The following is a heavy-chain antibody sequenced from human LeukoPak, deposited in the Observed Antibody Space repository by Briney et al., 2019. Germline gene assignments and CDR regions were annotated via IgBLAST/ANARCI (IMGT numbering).Heavy chain of an antibody. Sequence: GGSLRLSCAASGLIVSSNYMTWARQAPGKGLEWVSIIHTNGNTYYADSVKGRFTISRDNSKNTLYLQMNSLRTEDTAVYYCASSRTAASSNWFDPWGQGTLVTVSS. CDR3: ASSRTAASSNWFDP. J-gene: IGHJ5*02. CDR1: GLIVSSNY. D-gene: IGHD6-13*01. CDR2: IHTNGNT. V-gene: IGHV3-53*01.